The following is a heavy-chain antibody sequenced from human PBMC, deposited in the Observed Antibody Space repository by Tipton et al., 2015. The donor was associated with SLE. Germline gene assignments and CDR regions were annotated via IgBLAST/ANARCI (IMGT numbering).Heavy chain of an antibody. CDR3: ARLPTGFPNWFDP. CDR1: GGSINGYY. CDR2: IHYSGTT. D-gene: IGHD4-17*01. V-gene: IGHV4-59*04. Sequence: TLSLTCTVSGGSINGYYWSWIRQPPGKGLEWIGTIHYSGTTYYNPSLRSRVTISVDTSKNQFSLKLSSVTAADTAVYFCARLPTGFPNWFDPWGQGTLVTVSS. J-gene: IGHJ5*02.